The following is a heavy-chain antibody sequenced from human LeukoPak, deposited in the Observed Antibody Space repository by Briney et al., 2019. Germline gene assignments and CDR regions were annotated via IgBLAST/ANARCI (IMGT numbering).Heavy chain of an antibody. V-gene: IGHV4-59*08. CDR1: GASMTTYY. D-gene: IGHD3-3*01. J-gene: IGHJ3*02. Sequence: SETLSLTCTVSGASMTTYYWSWIRQPPGKGLERVAYIYSSGSTNYNPSLKSRLTISIDTSKKQFSLKMSSVTAADTAVYYCARQEKRITIFGVVTWAFDIWGQGTMVTVSS. CDR2: IYSSGST. CDR3: ARQEKRITIFGVVTWAFDI.